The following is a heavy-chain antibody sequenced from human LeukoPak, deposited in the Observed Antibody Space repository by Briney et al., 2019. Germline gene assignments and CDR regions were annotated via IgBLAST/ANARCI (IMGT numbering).Heavy chain of an antibody. CDR2: IYSGGST. D-gene: IGHD3-22*01. J-gene: IGHJ3*02. CDR1: GFTVSSNY. V-gene: IGHV3-66*01. CDR3: AGVVVIPSDAFDI. Sequence: PGGSLRLSCAASGFTVSSNYMSWVRQAPGKGLEWVSVIYSGGSTYYADSVKGRFTISRDNPKNTLYLQMNRLRAEDTAVYYCAGVVVIPSDAFDIWGRGTMVTVSS.